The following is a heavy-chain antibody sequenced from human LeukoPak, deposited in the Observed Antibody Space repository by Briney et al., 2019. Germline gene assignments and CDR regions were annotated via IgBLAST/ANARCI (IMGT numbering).Heavy chain of an antibody. Sequence: GSLRLSCVMSGFNFRNYALKWVRQAPGKGLEWISDISTGSDSTYHIESVRGRFTISRDNSKNTLYLQMNSLRLDDTAVYYCASGLYGGVFDNWGQGTLVTVSS. D-gene: IGHD4/OR15-4a*01. CDR3: ASGLYGGVFDN. V-gene: IGHV3-23*01. CDR2: ISTGSDST. J-gene: IGHJ4*02. CDR1: GFNFRNYA.